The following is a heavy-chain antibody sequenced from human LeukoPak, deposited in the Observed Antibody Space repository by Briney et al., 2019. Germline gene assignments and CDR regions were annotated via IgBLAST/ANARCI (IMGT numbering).Heavy chain of an antibody. Sequence: GGSLRLSCAAPGFTFSSYAMHWVRQAPGKGLEWVAVISYDGSNKYYADSVKGRFTISRDNSKNTLYLQMNSLRAEDTAVYYCARSYVVAGGMDVWGQGTTVTVSS. J-gene: IGHJ6*02. V-gene: IGHV3-30-3*01. CDR2: ISYDGSNK. CDR3: ARSYVVAGGMDV. CDR1: GFTFSSYA. D-gene: IGHD2-15*01.